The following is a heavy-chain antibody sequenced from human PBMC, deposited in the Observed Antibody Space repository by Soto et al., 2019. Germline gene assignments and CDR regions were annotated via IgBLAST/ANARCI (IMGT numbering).Heavy chain of an antibody. CDR3: ARLAMWSRYSSGGFDY. V-gene: IGHV5-10-1*01. CDR1: GYSFTTYW. D-gene: IGHD6-19*01. Sequence: GESLKISCQASGYSFTTYWISWVRQMPGKGLECMGRIDPTDSYTDYSPSFEGHVTMSVDRSINTAYLEWSSLKASDTAMYYCARLAMWSRYSSGGFDYWGQGTLVTVSS. CDR2: IDPTDSYT. J-gene: IGHJ4*02.